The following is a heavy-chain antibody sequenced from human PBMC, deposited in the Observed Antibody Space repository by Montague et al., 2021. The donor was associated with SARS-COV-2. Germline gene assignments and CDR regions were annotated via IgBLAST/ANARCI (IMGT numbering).Heavy chain of an antibody. CDR1: GFSLSTSGMC. J-gene: IGHJ4*02. D-gene: IGHD3-3*01. CDR3: ARSFSIFGVVIIPAYFDY. V-gene: IGHV2-70*01. Sequence: PALVKPTQTLTLICTFSGFSLSTSGMCVSWIRQPPGKALEWLALXDWDDDKYYSTSLKTRLTISKDTSENQVVLTMTNMDPVDTATYYCARSFSIFGVVIIPAYFDYWGQGTLVTVSS. CDR2: XDWDDDK.